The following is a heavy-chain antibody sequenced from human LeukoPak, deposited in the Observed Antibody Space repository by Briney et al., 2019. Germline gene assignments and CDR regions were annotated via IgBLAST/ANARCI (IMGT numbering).Heavy chain of an antibody. J-gene: IGHJ6*02. CDR1: GFTFSSYW. CDR3: ARWVITPYYGMDV. Sequence: GGSLRLSCAASGFTFSSYWVTWVRQAPGKGLEWMASIKGDGSTKFYVDSLKGRFTISRDNAKNSLYLQMNSLRGEDTALYYCARWVITPYYGMDVWGQGTTVTVSS. V-gene: IGHV3-7*05. CDR2: IKGDGSTK. D-gene: IGHD3-16*01.